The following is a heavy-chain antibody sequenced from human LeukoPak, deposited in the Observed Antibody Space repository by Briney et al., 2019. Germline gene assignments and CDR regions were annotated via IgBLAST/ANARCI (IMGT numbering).Heavy chain of an antibody. CDR1: GFSFSSYW. CDR3: ARSPFCRDVEPQYCTNGVCYRRGDLDY. Sequence: PGGSLRLSCAASGFSFSSYWMSWVRQAPGKGLEWVANIKQDGSEKYYVDSVKGRFTISRDNAKNSLYLQMNSLRAEDTAVYYCARSPFCRDVEPQYCTNGVCYRRGDLDYWGQGTLVTVSS. D-gene: IGHD2-8*01. J-gene: IGHJ4*02. V-gene: IGHV3-7*01. CDR2: IKQDGSEK.